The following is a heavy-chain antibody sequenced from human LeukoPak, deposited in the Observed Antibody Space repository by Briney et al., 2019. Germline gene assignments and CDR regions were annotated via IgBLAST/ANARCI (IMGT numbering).Heavy chain of an antibody. CDR3: ARGRVQLVVPAAIGPSFHY. D-gene: IGHD2-2*02. V-gene: IGHV1-46*01. CDR1: GYTFTSYY. CDR2: INPSGGST. J-gene: IGHJ4*02. Sequence: ASVKVSCKASGYTFTSYYMHWVRQAPGQGLEWMGIINPSGGSTSYAQKFQGRVTMTRDTSTSTVYMELSSLRSEDTAVYYCARGRVQLVVPAAIGPSFHYWGQGTLVTVSS.